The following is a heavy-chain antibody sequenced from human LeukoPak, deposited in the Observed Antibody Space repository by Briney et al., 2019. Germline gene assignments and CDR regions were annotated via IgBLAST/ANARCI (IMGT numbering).Heavy chain of an antibody. CDR3: ARVSDYWGHFDY. V-gene: IGHV3-23*01. Sequence: TGGSLRLSCAASGFTFSSYAMSWVRQAPGKGLEWVSAISGSGGSTYYADSVKGRFTISRDNAKNSLYLQMNSLRAEDTAVYYCARVSDYWGHFDYWGQGTLVTVSS. CDR2: ISGSGGST. D-gene: IGHD4-17*01. CDR1: GFTFSSYA. J-gene: IGHJ4*02.